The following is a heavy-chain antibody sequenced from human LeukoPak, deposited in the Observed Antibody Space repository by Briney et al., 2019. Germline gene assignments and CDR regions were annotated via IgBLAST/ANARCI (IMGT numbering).Heavy chain of an antibody. CDR3: AREMTTVRKIPRGLGY. Sequence: GASVKVSCKASGYTFTSYDINWVRQATGQGLEWMGWMNPNSGNTGYAQKFQGRVTMTRNTSISTAYMELSSLRSEDTAVYYCAREMTTVRKIPRGLGYWGQGTLVTVSS. V-gene: IGHV1-8*01. J-gene: IGHJ4*02. D-gene: IGHD4-17*01. CDR2: MNPNSGNT. CDR1: GYTFTSYD.